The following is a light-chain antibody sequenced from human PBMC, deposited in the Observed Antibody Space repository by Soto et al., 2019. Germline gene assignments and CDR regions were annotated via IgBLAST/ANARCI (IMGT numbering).Light chain of an antibody. CDR1: SSNVRGNP. V-gene: IGLV1-44*01. CDR3: ASWDDSLNGPV. J-gene: IGLJ1*01. Sequence: QSVLTQPPSASGTPGQRVTISFSGSSSNVRGNPVNWYQHVPTTAPKLLIYTNTQRPSGVPDRFSGSKSGTSASLAISGLQSEDEADYYCASWDDSLNGPVFGTGTKVTVL. CDR2: TNT.